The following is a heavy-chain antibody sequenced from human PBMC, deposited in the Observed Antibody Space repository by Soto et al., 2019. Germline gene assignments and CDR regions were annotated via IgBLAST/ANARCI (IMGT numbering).Heavy chain of an antibody. CDR3: ARVVLAQYDYVWGSYRFPWGSVDP. Sequence: SETLSLTCTVSGGYISGGDDYWSWIRQPPGKGLEWIGYIYYSGSTYYNPSLKSRVTISVDTSKNQFSLKLSSVTAADTAVYYCARVVLAQYDYVWGSYRFPWGSVDPWGQGTLVTVSS. V-gene: IGHV4-30-4*01. CDR2: IYYSGST. J-gene: IGHJ5*02. CDR1: GGYISGGDDY. D-gene: IGHD3-16*02.